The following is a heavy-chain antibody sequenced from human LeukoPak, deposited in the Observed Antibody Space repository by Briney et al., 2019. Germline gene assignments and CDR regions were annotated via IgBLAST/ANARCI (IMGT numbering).Heavy chain of an antibody. CDR1: GYTFTNYG. CDR2: ISAYNGNS. Sequence: ASVTVSCKASGYTFTNYGITWVRHGPGQGLEWMGWISAYNGNSNNAQKLQGRVTMTTDTSTSTAYMELRSLRSDDTAVYYCASSHYYCSGSFDCWGQGTLVADCS. V-gene: IGHV1-18*01. J-gene: IGHJ4*02. D-gene: IGHD3-10*01. CDR3: ASSHYYCSGSFDC.